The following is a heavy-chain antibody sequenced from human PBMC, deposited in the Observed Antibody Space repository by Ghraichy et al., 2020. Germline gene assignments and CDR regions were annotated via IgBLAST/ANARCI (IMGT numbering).Heavy chain of an antibody. D-gene: IGHD3-22*01. CDR2: ISGNGGSP. CDR1: GFTFSSYA. V-gene: IGHV3-23*01. Sequence: LSLTCAASGFTFSSYAMSWVRQAPGKGLEWVSAISGNGGSPYYADSVKGRFTISRDNSKNTLYLQMNSLRAEDTAVYYCAKDRSGGVYDSPYFHQWGQGTLVTVSS. CDR3: AKDRSGGVYDSPYFHQ. J-gene: IGHJ1*01.